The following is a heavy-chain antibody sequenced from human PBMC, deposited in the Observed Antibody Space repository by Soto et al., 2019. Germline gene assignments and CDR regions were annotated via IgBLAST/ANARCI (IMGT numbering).Heavy chain of an antibody. J-gene: IGHJ6*02. D-gene: IGHD3-3*01. CDR1: GYSFTDYW. Sequence: GDSLKLSCKASGYSFTDYWIGWVRQTPGKGLEWMGTIYPPDSDTRYSPSFEGQVTISADTSFGTAYLQWSRLKASDTAMYYCARHEPGNIFGVVITAGMDVWGQGTAVTVSS. CDR2: IYPPDSDT. CDR3: ARHEPGNIFGVVITAGMDV. V-gene: IGHV5-51*01.